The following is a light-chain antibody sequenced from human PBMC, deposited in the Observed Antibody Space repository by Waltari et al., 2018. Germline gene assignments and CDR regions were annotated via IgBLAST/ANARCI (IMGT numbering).Light chain of an antibody. J-gene: IGKJ4*01. CDR1: QNLSSY. V-gene: IGKV3-11*01. CDR3: QQRSNWPLT. CDR2: DAS. Sequence: EIVLTQSPATLSLSPGERATLSCRASQNLSSYFAWYQQKPGQPPRLLIYDASNRGAGIPARFSGTGSGTDFTLTISSLEPEDFVVYYCQQRSNWPLTFGGGTKVEI.